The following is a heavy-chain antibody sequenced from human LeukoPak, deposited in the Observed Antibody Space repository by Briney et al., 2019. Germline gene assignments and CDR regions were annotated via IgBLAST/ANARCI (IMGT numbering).Heavy chain of an antibody. CDR2: IRSKANSYAT. D-gene: IGHD6-19*01. V-gene: IGHV3-73*01. Sequence: GGSLRLSCAASGFTFSGSAMHWVRQASGKGLEWVGRIRSKANSYATAYAASVKGRFTISRDDSKNTAYLQMSSLKTEDTAVYYCTRPYSSGPVSGYYWGQGTLVTVSS. CDR1: GFTFSGSA. CDR3: TRPYSSGPVSGYY. J-gene: IGHJ4*02.